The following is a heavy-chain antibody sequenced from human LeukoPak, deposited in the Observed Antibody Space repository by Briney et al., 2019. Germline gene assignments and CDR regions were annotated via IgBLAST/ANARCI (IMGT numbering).Heavy chain of an antibody. CDR3: ARERTLTSCYDY. Sequence: ASVKVSCKPSGYSFTGYYMHWVRQAPGQGLEWMGWINPNSGGTNYAQKFQGRVTMTRDTSISTAYMELSRLTSDDTAVYYCARERTLTSCYDYWGQGTLVTVSS. J-gene: IGHJ4*02. CDR2: INPNSGGT. D-gene: IGHD2-15*01. V-gene: IGHV1-2*02. CDR1: GYSFTGYY.